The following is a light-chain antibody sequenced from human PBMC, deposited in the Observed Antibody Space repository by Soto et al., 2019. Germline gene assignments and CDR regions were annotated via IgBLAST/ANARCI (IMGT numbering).Light chain of an antibody. CDR3: QQYNNWPPFT. V-gene: IGKV3-20*01. CDR1: QSVRSSY. J-gene: IGKJ5*01. Sequence: SQSAATLSVSTGERATLSCRAIQSVRSSYLAWYQQKPGQAPRLLIYGASSRATGIPDRFSGSGSGTDFTLTISRLEPEDFAVYYCQQYNNWPPFTFAQGTLLAVK. CDR2: GAS.